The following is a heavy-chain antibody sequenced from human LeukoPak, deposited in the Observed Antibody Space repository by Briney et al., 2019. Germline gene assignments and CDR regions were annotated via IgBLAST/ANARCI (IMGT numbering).Heavy chain of an antibody. CDR3: ARDLHYGDYEDY. D-gene: IGHD4-17*01. Sequence: ASAKVSCKASGYTFTSYGISWVRQALGQGLEWMGWISAYNGNTNYAQKLQGRVTMTTDTSTSTAYMELRSLRSDDTAVYYCARDLHYGDYEDYWGQGTLVTVSS. V-gene: IGHV1-18*01. CDR1: GYTFTSYG. J-gene: IGHJ4*02. CDR2: ISAYNGNT.